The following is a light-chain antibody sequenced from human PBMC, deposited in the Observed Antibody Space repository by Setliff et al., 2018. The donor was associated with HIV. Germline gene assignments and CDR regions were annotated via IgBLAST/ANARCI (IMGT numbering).Light chain of an antibody. J-gene: IGLJ1*01. V-gene: IGLV2-14*03. CDR1: SSDIGGYNY. CDR3: SLGIGPTSPYV. Sequence: QSVLTQPASVSGSPGQSITISCTGSSSDIGGYNYVSWYQLHPDKAPKLMIFDVSNRPSGVSFRFSGSKSDNTASLTISGLQAEDEADYHHSLGIGPTSPYVFGCGTKVTVL. CDR2: DVS.